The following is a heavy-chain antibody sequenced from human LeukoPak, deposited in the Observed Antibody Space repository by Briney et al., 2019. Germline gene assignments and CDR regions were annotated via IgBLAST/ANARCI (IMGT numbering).Heavy chain of an antibody. D-gene: IGHD5-12*01. V-gene: IGHV3-7*01. CDR2: TNQDGSEK. CDR3: ARAGGRRIGYDHLDY. Sequence: GGSLRLSCAGSGFTFSKYWMTWVRQAPGKGLEWASNTNQDGSEKYYVDSVKGRFTISRDNAKTSLYLQMNSLRPEDTALYYCARAGGRRIGYDHLDYWGQGTLVSVSS. CDR1: GFTFSKYW. J-gene: IGHJ4*02.